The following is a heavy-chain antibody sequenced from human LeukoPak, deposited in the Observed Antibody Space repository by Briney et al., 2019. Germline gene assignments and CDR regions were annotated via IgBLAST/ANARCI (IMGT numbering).Heavy chain of an antibody. CDR3: ARDPYVTYYYGSGSYYLNRYHFDN. CDR1: GYTFTGYY. CDR2: INPNSGGT. Sequence: ASVKVSCKASGYTFTGYYMHWVRRAPGQGLEWMGWINPNSGGTNYAQKFQGRVTMTRDTSISTAYMELSRLRSDDTAVYYCARDPYVTYYYGSGSYYLNRYHFDNWGQGKLVTVSS. D-gene: IGHD3-10*01. V-gene: IGHV1-2*02. J-gene: IGHJ4*02.